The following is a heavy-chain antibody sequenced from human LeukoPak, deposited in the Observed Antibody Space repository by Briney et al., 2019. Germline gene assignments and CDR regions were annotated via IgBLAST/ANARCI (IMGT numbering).Heavy chain of an antibody. CDR3: ARSKLRYFDWLFMFDY. J-gene: IGHJ4*02. D-gene: IGHD3-9*01. CDR1: GYTFTGYY. CDR2: INPNSGGT. V-gene: IGHV1-2*04. Sequence: GASVKVSCKASGYTFTGYYMHWVRQAPGQGLEWMGWINPNSGGTNYAQKFQGWVTMTRDTSISTAYMELSRLRSDDTAVYYCARSKLRYFDWLFMFDYWGQGTLVTVSS.